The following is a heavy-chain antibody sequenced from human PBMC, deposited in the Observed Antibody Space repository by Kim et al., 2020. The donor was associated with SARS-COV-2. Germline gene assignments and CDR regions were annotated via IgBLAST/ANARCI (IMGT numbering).Heavy chain of an antibody. CDR1: GGSFSGYY. CDR3: ARGGHYYGSGSYRRYYYGMDV. CDR2: INHSGST. D-gene: IGHD3-10*01. V-gene: IGHV4-34*01. Sequence: SETLSLTCAVYGGSFSGYYWSWIRQPPGKGLEWIGEINHSGSTNYNPSLKSRVTISVDTSKNQFSLKLSSVTAADTAVYYCARGGHYYGSGSYRRYYYGMDVWGQGTTVTVSS. J-gene: IGHJ6*02.